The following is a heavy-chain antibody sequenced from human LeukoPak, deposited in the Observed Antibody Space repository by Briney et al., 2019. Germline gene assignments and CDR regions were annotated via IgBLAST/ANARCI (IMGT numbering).Heavy chain of an antibody. Sequence: PGGSLRLSCAASGFTFRNYFMSWVRQAPGKGLEWLSSVSTSSSHIYYTDSVKGRFTISRDNAKNSLSLQMNNLTLDDTAVYYCAREGLLVNGGFDIWGQGTMISVSS. D-gene: IGHD3/OR15-3a*01. CDR1: GFTFRNYF. CDR2: VSTSSSHI. J-gene: IGHJ3*02. V-gene: IGHV3-21*01. CDR3: AREGLLVNGGFDI.